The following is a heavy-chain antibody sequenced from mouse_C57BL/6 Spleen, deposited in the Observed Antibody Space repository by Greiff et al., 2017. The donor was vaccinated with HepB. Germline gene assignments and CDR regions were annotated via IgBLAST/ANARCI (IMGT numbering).Heavy chain of an antibody. J-gene: IGHJ1*03. Sequence: QVQLQQPGAELVKPGASVKLSCKASGYTFTSYWMQWVKQRPGQGLEWIGEIDPSDSDTNYNQKFKGKATLTVETSSSTAYMQLSSLTSEDSAVSYCAAGVYYGNSCGSVWGKGTPVTVSA. CDR3: AAGVYYGNSCGSV. CDR1: GYTFTSYW. CDR2: IDPSDSDT. D-gene: IGHD2-1*01. V-gene: IGHV1-50*01.